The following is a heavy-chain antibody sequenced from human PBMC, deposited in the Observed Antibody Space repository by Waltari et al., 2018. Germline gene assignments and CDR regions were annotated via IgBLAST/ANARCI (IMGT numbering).Heavy chain of an antibody. CDR1: GYTLTALS. CDR2: FEPEDGET. CDR3: ATIGYSGYDDDY. D-gene: IGHD5-12*01. V-gene: IGHV1-24*01. J-gene: IGHJ4*02. Sequence: QVQLVQSGAEVKKPGASVKVSCKVSGYTLTALSMHLVRQAPGKGLEWMGGFEPEDGETIYAQKFQGRVTMTEDTSTDTAYRELSSLGSEETAVYYCATIGYSGYDDDYWGQGTLVTVSS.